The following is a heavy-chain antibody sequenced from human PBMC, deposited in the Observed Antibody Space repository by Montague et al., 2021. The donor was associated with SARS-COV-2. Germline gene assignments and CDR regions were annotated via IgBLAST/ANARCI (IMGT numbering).Heavy chain of an antibody. CDR2: IFHSGRT. J-gene: IGHJ6*02. CDR1: GGSIDSFY. D-gene: IGHD3-22*01. V-gene: IGHV4-59*01. CDR3: ARGGYYDNTGYYSDYYYNMDV. Sequence: ETLSLTCTVSGGSIDSFYWSWIRRPPGKGLEWIGCIFHSGRTYXNPSFKSRVSMSVDTSKNQVSLRLSSLTAADTAVYYCARGGYYDNTGYYSDYYYNMDVWGQGTTVTVSS.